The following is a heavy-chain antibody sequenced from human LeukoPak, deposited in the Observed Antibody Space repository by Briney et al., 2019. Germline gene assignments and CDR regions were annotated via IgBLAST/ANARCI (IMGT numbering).Heavy chain of an antibody. CDR3: ARDRTTVTAYDY. CDR2: ISAYNGNT. CDR1: GYTFTSYG. Sequence: ASVKVSCKASGYTFTSYGISWVRQAPGQGLEWMGWISAYNGNTNYAQKLQGRVTMTTDTSTSTAYMELRSLRSDDTAVYYCARDRTTVTAYDYWGQGALVTVSS. J-gene: IGHJ4*02. V-gene: IGHV1-18*01. D-gene: IGHD4-11*01.